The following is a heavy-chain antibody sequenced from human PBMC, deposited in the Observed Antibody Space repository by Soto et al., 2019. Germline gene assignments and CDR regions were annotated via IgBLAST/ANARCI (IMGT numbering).Heavy chain of an antibody. CDR3: VRHAQWIIRAY. Sequence: SETLSLTCVVSGASLSSYYWSWIRQPPGKGLEWIGNINYSGNIIYNPSLKSRLTMFVDTSKNQFSLKLSSVTAADTAVYYCVRHAQWIIRAYWGQGSLVTVS. D-gene: IGHD5-12*01. CDR1: GASLSSYY. CDR2: INYSGNI. V-gene: IGHV4-59*08. J-gene: IGHJ4*02.